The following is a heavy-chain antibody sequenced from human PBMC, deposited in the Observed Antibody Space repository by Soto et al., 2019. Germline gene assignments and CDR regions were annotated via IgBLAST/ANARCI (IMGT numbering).Heavy chain of an antibody. CDR1: GYTFTSYG. Sequence: QVHLVQSGAEVKKPGASVKVSCKASGYTFTSYGITWVRQAPGQGLEWMGWISAHNGNTAYAQNPQGRVIVTRDTSTTTAYMELRSLRSADTAVYYCARGRYGDYWGQGALVTVSS. J-gene: IGHJ4*02. CDR2: ISAHNGNT. V-gene: IGHV1-18*01. CDR3: ARGRYGDY. D-gene: IGHD1-1*01.